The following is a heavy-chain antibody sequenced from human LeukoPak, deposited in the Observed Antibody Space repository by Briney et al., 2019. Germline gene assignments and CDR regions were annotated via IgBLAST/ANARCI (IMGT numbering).Heavy chain of an antibody. J-gene: IGHJ4*02. V-gene: IGHV4-34*01. CDR2: INHSGST. CDR3: ARGLGDSSGRLFDY. D-gene: IGHD3-22*01. CDR1: GGSFSGYY. Sequence: KPSETLSLTCAVYGGSFSGYYWSWIRQPPGKGLEWIGEINHSGSTNYNPSLKSRVTISVDTSKNQFPLKLSSVTAADTAVYYCARGLGDSSGRLFDYWGQGTLVTVSS.